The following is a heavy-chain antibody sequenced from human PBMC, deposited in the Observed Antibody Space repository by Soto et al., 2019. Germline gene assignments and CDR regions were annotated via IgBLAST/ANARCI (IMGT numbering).Heavy chain of an antibody. D-gene: IGHD6-13*01. J-gene: IGHJ1*01. CDR1: GFTFSSYA. CDR3: AKEQRLYSSSPEYFQH. Sequence: EVQLLESGGGLVQPGGSLRLSCAASGFTFSSYAMSWVRQAPGKGLEWVSAISGSGGSTYYADSVKGRFTISRDNSKNTLYRQMNSLRAEDTAVYYCAKEQRLYSSSPEYFQHWGQGTLVTVSS. CDR2: ISGSGGST. V-gene: IGHV3-23*01.